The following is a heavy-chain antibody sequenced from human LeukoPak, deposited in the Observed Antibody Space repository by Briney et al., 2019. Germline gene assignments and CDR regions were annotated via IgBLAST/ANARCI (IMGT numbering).Heavy chain of an antibody. Sequence: GRSLRLSCAASGFTFSSYDMHWVRQAPGKGLEWVAVISYDGNNKYYADSVKGRFTISRDNSEKTLYLQMNSLRAEDAAVYYCARQGSGSNWDCWGQGTLVTVSS. CDR2: ISYDGNNK. CDR1: GFTFSSYD. D-gene: IGHD1-26*01. J-gene: IGHJ4*02. V-gene: IGHV3-30-3*01. CDR3: ARQGSGSNWDC.